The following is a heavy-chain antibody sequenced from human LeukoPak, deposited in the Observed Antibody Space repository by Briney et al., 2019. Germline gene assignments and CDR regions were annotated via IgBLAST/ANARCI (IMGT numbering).Heavy chain of an antibody. Sequence: GASVKVSCKASGYTFTSYGISWVRQAPGQGLEWMGWISAYNGNTNYAQKFQGRVTMTRDTSISTAYMELSGLRSDDSAVYSCARVRYNWNDLDAFDLWGQGTMVTVSS. CDR3: ARVRYNWNDLDAFDL. CDR2: ISAYNGNT. V-gene: IGHV1-18*01. CDR1: GYTFTSYG. J-gene: IGHJ3*01. D-gene: IGHD1-20*01.